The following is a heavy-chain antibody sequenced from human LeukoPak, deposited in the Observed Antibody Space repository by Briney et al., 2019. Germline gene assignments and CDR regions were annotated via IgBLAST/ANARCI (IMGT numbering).Heavy chain of an antibody. CDR3: ARGPIYDFWSGYYTRGYYYYYYMDV. J-gene: IGHJ6*03. V-gene: IGHV1-8*03. CDR2: MNPNSGNT. D-gene: IGHD3-3*01. Sequence: ASVKFSCKASGGTFTSYDINWVRQATGQGLEWMGWMNPNSGNTGYAQKFQGRVTITRNTSITTAYMELSSLRSEDTAVYYCARGPIYDFWSGYYTRGYYYYYYMDVWGKGTTVTVSS. CDR1: GGTFTSYD.